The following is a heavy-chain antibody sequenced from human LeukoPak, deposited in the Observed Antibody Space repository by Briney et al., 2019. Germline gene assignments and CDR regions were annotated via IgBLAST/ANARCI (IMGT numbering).Heavy chain of an antibody. CDR1: GFTFGSYD. D-gene: IGHD4-11*01. Sequence: GGSLRLSCAASGFTFGSYDMHWVRQAPGKGLEWVAVISYDGGNKYYADSVKGRLTISRDNSKNTLYLQMNSLRSEDTAVYYCATVYDYSNYGQIRGWFDPWGQGTLVTVSS. V-gene: IGHV3-30*03. J-gene: IGHJ5*02. CDR3: ATVYDYSNYGQIRGWFDP. CDR2: ISYDGGNK.